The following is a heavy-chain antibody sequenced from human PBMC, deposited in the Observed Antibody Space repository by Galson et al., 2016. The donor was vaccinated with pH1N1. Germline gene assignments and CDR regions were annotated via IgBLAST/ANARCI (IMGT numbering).Heavy chain of an antibody. J-gene: IGHJ5*02. D-gene: IGHD5-18*01. Sequence: SVKVSCKASGDSLSHYAVSWVRQAPGQGLEWMGLTIPMFGTSNYARNFQGRVSMTADKSASTVYMEVRSLTSDDTAVYYCARGSPRDKTMVPPWGQGTPVTVSS. V-gene: IGHV1-69*06. CDR1: GDSLSHYA. CDR2: TIPMFGTS. CDR3: ARGSPRDKTMVPP.